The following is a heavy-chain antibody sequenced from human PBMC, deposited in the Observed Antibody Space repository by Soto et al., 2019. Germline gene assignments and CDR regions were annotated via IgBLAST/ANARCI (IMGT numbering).Heavy chain of an antibody. J-gene: IGHJ3*02. CDR3: SRHGSGGRAFDI. V-gene: IGHV4-59*08. Sequence: SETLSLTCTVSGGSISGYYWSWIRQPPGKGLEWIGYIYYAGSTNYNPPLKSRVTMSVDTSKNQFSLELTSVTAADTAVYYFSRHGSGGRAFDIWAPATMVPVSS. D-gene: IGHD3-10*01. CDR1: GGSISGYY. CDR2: IYYAGST.